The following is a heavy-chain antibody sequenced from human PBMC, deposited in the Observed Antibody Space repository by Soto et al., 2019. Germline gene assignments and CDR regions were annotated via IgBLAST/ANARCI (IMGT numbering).Heavy chain of an antibody. CDR3: ARAGATSWANSDY. Sequence: GGSLRLSCAASGLSFSGRAMHWVRQAPGKGLEWMAVILYDGSNEYYADSVKGRFTISRDNSKNTLYLQMNNLRAEDTAIYYCARAGATSWANSDYWGQGTLVTVSS. CDR1: GLSFSGRA. J-gene: IGHJ4*02. V-gene: IGHV3-33*05. D-gene: IGHD7-27*01. CDR2: ILYDGSNE.